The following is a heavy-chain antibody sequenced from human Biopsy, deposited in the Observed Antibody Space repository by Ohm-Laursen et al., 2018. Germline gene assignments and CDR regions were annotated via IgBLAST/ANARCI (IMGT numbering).Heavy chain of an antibody. D-gene: IGHD1-26*01. V-gene: IGHV4-59*01. CDR2: IYYSGGT. J-gene: IGHJ3*01. CDR3: ARVEAGTYDALDF. CDR1: GGSMTGYE. Sequence: GTLSLTCNVSGGSMTGYEWSWIRLAPGKGLEWIGYIYYSGGTKYNPSLASRVTFSVDMSKSQFSLKLYSVTAADTAVYYCARVEAGTYDALDFWGQGTLVAVSA.